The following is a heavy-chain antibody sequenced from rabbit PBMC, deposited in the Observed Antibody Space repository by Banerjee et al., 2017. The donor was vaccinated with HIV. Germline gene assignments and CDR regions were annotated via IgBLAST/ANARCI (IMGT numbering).Heavy chain of an antibody. V-gene: IGHV1S45*01. J-gene: IGHJ4*01. CDR1: GFSFSSSHW. D-gene: IGHD4-1*01. Sequence: QEQLVESGGGLVKPEGSLTLTCTASGFSFSSSHWLLWVRQAPGKGLEWIGCIDVGDSGSTWYASWAKGRFTISKTSSTTVTLQMTSLTVADTATYFCASGWGGAHFKLWGPGTLVTVS. CDR3: ASGWGGAHFKL. CDR2: IDVGDSGST.